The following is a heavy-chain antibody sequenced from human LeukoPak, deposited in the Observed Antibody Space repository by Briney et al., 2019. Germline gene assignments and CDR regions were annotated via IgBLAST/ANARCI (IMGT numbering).Heavy chain of an antibody. J-gene: IGHJ3*02. CDR1: GFTFSDYY. D-gene: IGHD3-10*01. CDR3: ARTNILWFGELGAFDI. Sequence: GGSLRLSCAASGFTFSDYYMSWIRQAPGKGLEWVSYISSSGSTIYYADSVKGRFTISRDNAKNSLYLQMNSLRAEDTAVYYCARTNILWFGELGAFDIWGQGTMVTVSS. V-gene: IGHV3-11*01. CDR2: ISSSGSTI.